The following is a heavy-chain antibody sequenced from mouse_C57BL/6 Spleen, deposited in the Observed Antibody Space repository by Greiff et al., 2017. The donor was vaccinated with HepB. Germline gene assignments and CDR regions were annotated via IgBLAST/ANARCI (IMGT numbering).Heavy chain of an antibody. J-gene: IGHJ3*01. CDR3: ARHDYDGWFAY. V-gene: IGHV1-22*01. CDR2: INPNNGGT. CDR1: GYTFTDYN. D-gene: IGHD2-4*01. Sequence: EVQGVESGPELVKPGASVKMSCKASGYTFTDYNMHWVKQSHGKSLEWIGYINPNNGGTSYNQKFKGKATLTVNKSSSTAYMELRSLTSEDSAVYYCARHDYDGWFAYWGQGSLVTVSA.